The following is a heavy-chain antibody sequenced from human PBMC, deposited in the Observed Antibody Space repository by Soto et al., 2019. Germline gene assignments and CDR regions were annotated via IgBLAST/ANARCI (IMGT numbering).Heavy chain of an antibody. Sequence: ESXXISXXGSGYSFTXXWIXXVXXMPGKGLEWMGIIYPGDSDTRYSPSFQGQVTISADKSISTAYLQWSSLKASDTAMYYCARGHYYYYYYMDVWGKGTTVTVSS. J-gene: IGHJ6*03. CDR1: GYSFTXXW. CDR2: IYPGDSDT. V-gene: IGHV5-51*01. CDR3: ARGHYYYYYYMDV.